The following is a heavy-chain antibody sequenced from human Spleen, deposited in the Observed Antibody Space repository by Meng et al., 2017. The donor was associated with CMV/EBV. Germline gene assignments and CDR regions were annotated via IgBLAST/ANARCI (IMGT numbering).Heavy chain of an antibody. J-gene: IGHJ4*02. D-gene: IGHD6-19*01. CDR2: ISAYNGNT. Sequence: ASVKVSCKASGYTSTSYGISWVRQAPGQGLEWMGWISAYNGNTNYAQKLQDRVTMTIDTSRSTAYVELRSLRSDDSAVYYCARDAGTIAVSGIGDYWGQGTLVTVSS. CDR1: GYTSTSYG. CDR3: ARDAGTIAVSGIGDY. V-gene: IGHV1-18*01.